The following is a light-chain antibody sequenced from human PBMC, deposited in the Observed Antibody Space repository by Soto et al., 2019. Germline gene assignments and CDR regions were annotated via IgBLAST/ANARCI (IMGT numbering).Light chain of an antibody. CDR2: DAS. CDR1: QDITNQ. J-gene: IGKJ3*01. V-gene: IGKV1-33*01. Sequence: DIQMTQSPSLSASVGDTVTITCQASQDITNQLNWYQQKPGKAPNLLIYDASHLETGVPSRISGSGSGTYFTLTISNLQPEDIATYYCQKHDGVPQFGPGTKVDF. CDR3: QKHDGVPQ.